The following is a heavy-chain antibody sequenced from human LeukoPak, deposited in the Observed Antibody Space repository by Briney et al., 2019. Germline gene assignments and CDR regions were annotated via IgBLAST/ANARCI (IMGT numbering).Heavy chain of an antibody. V-gene: IGHV1-69*06. Sequence: GSSVKVSCKASGGTFSSYAISWVRQAPGQGLEWMGGIIPIFGTANYAQKFQGRVTITADKSTSTAYMELSSLRSEDTAVYYCARVLMGTLKYYFDYWGQGTLVTVSS. CDR2: IIPIFGTA. CDR1: GGTFSSYA. J-gene: IGHJ4*02. D-gene: IGHD7-27*01. CDR3: ARVLMGTLKYYFDY.